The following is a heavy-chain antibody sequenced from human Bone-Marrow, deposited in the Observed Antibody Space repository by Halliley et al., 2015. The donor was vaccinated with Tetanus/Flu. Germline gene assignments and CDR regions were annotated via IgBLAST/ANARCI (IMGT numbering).Heavy chain of an antibody. CDR2: ISWDGETT. J-gene: IGHJ6*02. V-gene: IGHV3-43*01. D-gene: IGHD3-16*01. CDR1: GFTFDYYT. Sequence: SLRLSCAASGFTFDYYTMYWVRQVPGGGLEWVSLISWDGETTDYADSVKGRFTISRDTGKRSLFLQMNSLISEDTALYYCAGGNYLGGMDVWGQGTTVTVSS. CDR3: AGGNYLGGMDV.